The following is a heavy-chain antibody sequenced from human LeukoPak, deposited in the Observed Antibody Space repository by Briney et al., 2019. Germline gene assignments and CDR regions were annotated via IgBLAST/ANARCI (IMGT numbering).Heavy chain of an antibody. CDR3: AKYSDSTGAHYFDY. J-gene: IGHJ4*02. D-gene: IGHD2/OR15-2a*01. V-gene: IGHV3-23*01. CDR2: ISSTGGST. CDR1: GFTFSSYA. Sequence: GGSLRLSCAGSGFTFSSYAMSWVRQAPGKGLEWVSVISSTGGSTFYADSVKGRFTISRDNSKNTLSLQMNSLRVEDTALYYCAKYSDSTGAHYFDYWGQGTLVTVSS.